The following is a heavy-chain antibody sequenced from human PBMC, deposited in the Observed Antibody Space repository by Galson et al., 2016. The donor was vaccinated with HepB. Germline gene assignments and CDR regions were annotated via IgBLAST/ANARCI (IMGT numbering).Heavy chain of an antibody. CDR2: ISSTGSNI. D-gene: IGHD3-10*01. CDR1: GFTFNYYY. Sequence: SLRLSCAASGFTFNYYYMSWIRQAPGKGLEWVSYISSTGSNIYYADSVKGRFTISRDNAKNSLYLQMNSLRAEDTAVYYCASHMVRGVIFDHWARERWSPSPQ. V-gene: IGHV3-11*01. J-gene: IGHJ4*02. CDR3: ASHMVRGVIFDH.